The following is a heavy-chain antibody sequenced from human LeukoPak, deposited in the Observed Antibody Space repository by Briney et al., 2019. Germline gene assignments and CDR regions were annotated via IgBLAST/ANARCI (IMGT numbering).Heavy chain of an antibody. V-gene: IGHV1-2*02. J-gene: IGHJ5*02. Sequence: ASVKASCKASGYTFTGYYMHWVRQAPGQGLEWMGWINPNSGGTNYAQKFQGRVTMTRDTSISTAYMELSRLRSDDTAVYYCARDRKTGTTSWFDPWGQGTLVTVSS. CDR2: INPNSGGT. CDR1: GYTFTGYY. CDR3: ARDRKTGTTSWFDP. D-gene: IGHD1-7*01.